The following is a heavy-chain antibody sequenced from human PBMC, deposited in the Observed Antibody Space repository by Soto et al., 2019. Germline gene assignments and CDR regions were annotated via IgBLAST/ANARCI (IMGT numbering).Heavy chain of an antibody. CDR2: IYATGTT. CDR1: GASISGFY. D-gene: IGHD1-1*01. CDR3: VRDGTKTLRDWFDP. V-gene: IGHV4-4*07. Sequence: ETLSLTCTVSGASISGFYWSWIRKSAGKGLEWIGRIYATGTTDYNPPLKSRVMMSVDTSKKQFSLKLRSVTAADTAVYYCVRDGTKTLRDWFDPWGQGISVTVSS. J-gene: IGHJ5*02.